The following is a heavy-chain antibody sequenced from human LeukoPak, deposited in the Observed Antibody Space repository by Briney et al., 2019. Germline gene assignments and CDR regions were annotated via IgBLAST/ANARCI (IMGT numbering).Heavy chain of an antibody. V-gene: IGHV3-23*01. CDR2: IPGGGGST. CDR3: AKDHPDWGSSFQY. J-gene: IGHJ4*02. D-gene: IGHD7-27*01. Sequence: GGSLRLSCAASGFAFSSYAMNWVRQAPGKGLEWVSAIPGGGGSTYYADSVKGRFTISRDNSKNTLYLQMNSLRDEDTAVYYCAKDHPDWGSSFQYWGQGTLVTVSS. CDR1: GFAFSSYA.